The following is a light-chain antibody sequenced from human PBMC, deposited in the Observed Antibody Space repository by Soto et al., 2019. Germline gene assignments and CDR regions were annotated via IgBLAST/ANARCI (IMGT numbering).Light chain of an antibody. CDR3: SSYTSSSTLLVV. Sequence: QSVLTQPASVSGSPGQSITISCAGTSGDVGAYNYVTWFQQYPGKVPKLIIYDVSDRPSGVSDRFSGSKSGNTASLTISGLLAEDEADYYCSSYTSSSTLLVVFGGGTKLTVL. CDR1: SGDVGAYNY. CDR2: DVS. V-gene: IGLV2-14*01. J-gene: IGLJ2*01.